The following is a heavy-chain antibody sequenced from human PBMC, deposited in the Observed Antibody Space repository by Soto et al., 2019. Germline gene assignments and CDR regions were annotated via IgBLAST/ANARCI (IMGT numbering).Heavy chain of an antibody. CDR2: IYTSGTT. D-gene: IGHD3-9*01. V-gene: IGHV4-4*07. CDR1: GGSIISYY. J-gene: IGHJ4*02. CDR3: AREDYYDTGYYVV. Sequence: PSETLSLTCTVSGGSIISYYWSWIRQPAGKGLEWIGRIYTSGTTDFNPSLKGRVTMSVDTSKNQFSLKLTSVTAADTALYYCAREDYYDTGYYVVWGQGTQVTVSS.